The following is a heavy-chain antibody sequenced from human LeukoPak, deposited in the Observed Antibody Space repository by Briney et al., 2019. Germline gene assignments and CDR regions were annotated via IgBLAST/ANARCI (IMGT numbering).Heavy chain of an antibody. V-gene: IGHV4-30-4*08. CDR3: AREGVGRGDFDY. CDR2: IYYSGST. J-gene: IGHJ4*02. D-gene: IGHD3-10*01. CDR1: GFTFSSYS. Sequence: LRLSCAASGFTFSSYSMNWVRQAPGKGLEWIGYIYYSGSTYYNPSLKSRVTISVDTSKNQFSLKLSSVTAADTAVYYCAREGVGRGDFDYWGQGTLVTVSS.